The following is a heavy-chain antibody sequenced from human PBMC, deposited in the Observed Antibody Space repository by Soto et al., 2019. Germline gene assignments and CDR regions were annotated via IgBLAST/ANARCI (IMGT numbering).Heavy chain of an antibody. CDR1: GDTFSSYA. CDR2: TIPLYGTA. V-gene: IGHV1-69*01. Sequence: QVQLVQSGAEVKKPGSSVKVSCKASGDTFSSYAISWVRQAPGHGLEWMGGTIPLYGTANYAQQFQDRVTITADESTSTAYMELSSLTSDDTAVYYCARDLGGCSAGSCRYNWFDPLGQGTLVTVSS. J-gene: IGHJ5*02. D-gene: IGHD2-15*01. CDR3: ARDLGGCSAGSCRYNWFDP.